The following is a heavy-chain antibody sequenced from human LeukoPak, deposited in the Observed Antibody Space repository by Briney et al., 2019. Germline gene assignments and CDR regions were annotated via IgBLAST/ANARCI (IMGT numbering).Heavy chain of an antibody. Sequence: KTSETLSLTCTVSGGSISSGGYYWSWIRQHPGKGLEWIGYIYYSGSTYYNPSLESRITISVDTSKNQFSLKLSSVTAADTAVYYCAIDRSYFGSISHWGQGTLVTVSS. J-gene: IGHJ4*02. CDR1: GGSISSGGYY. D-gene: IGHD1-26*01. V-gene: IGHV4-31*03. CDR3: AIDRSYFGSISH. CDR2: IYYSGST.